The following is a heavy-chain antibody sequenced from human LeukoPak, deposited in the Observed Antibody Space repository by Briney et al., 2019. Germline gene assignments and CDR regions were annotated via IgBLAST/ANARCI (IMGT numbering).Heavy chain of an antibody. D-gene: IGHD6-19*01. CDR1: GFSLSTSGMC. Sequence: SGPALVKPTQTLTLTCTFSGFSLSTSGMCVSWIRQPPGKALEWLARIGWDDDKYYSTSLKTRLTISKDTSKNQVVLTMTNMDPVDTATYYCARMAGSVAGTTFGMDVWGQGTTVTVSS. CDR2: IGWDDDK. V-gene: IGHV2-70*11. CDR3: ARMAGSVAGTTFGMDV. J-gene: IGHJ6*02.